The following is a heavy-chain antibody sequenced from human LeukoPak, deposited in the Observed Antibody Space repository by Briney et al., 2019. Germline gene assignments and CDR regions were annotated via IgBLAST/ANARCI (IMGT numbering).Heavy chain of an antibody. CDR2: ISSSSSYI. CDR3: ARDRDITMMGTDY. J-gene: IGHJ4*02. Sequence: GGSLRLSCAASGFTFSSYSMNWVRQAPGKGLEWVSSISSSSSYIYYADSVKGRFTISRANAKNSLYLQMNSLRAEDTAVYYCARDRDITMMGTDYWGQGTLVTVSS. V-gene: IGHV3-21*01. D-gene: IGHD3-22*01. CDR1: GFTFSSYS.